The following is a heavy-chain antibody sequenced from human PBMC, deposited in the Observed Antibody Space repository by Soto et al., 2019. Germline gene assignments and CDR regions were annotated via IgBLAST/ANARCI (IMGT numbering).Heavy chain of an antibody. CDR3: AREVGDGYINLDY. CDR1: GGTFSSYA. J-gene: IGHJ4*01. D-gene: IGHD5-18*01. Sequence: SVKVSCKASGGTFSSYAISWVRQAPGQGLEWMGGIIPIFGTANYAQKFQGRVTITADESTSTAYMELSSLRSEDTAVYYCAREVGDGYINLDYWGPGTLVTVSS. V-gene: IGHV1-69*13. CDR2: IIPIFGTA.